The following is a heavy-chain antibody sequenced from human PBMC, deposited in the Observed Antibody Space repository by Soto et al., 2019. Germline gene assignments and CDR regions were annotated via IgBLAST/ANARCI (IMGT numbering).Heavy chain of an antibody. Sequence: QVQLVESGGGVVQPGRSLRLSCAASGFTFSSYGMHWVRQAPGKGLEWVAVIWYDGSNKYYADSVKGRFTISRDNSKNMLYLQMNSLRVEDTAVYYCARDEGLGVNYYYYGMDVWGQGTTVTVSS. J-gene: IGHJ6*02. D-gene: IGHD3-10*01. V-gene: IGHV3-33*01. CDR1: GFTFSSYG. CDR2: IWYDGSNK. CDR3: ARDEGLGVNYYYYGMDV.